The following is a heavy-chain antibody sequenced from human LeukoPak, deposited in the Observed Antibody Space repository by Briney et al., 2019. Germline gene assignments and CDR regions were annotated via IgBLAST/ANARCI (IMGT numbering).Heavy chain of an antibody. CDR3: ATVRDIVVGGGPYYFDY. Sequence: ASVTLSCKASGYTFSSYYMHWVRQAPGQGLEWMSWINRNNGGTNYADKVQGRFTITRDTSITTAYMELSRLKSDDTAVYYCATVRDIVVGGGPYYFDYWGQGTLVTVSS. J-gene: IGHJ4*02. V-gene: IGHV1-2*02. CDR2: INRNNGGT. CDR1: GYTFSSYY. D-gene: IGHD2-15*01.